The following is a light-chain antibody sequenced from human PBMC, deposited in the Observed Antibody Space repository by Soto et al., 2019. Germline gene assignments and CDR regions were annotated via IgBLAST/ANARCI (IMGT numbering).Light chain of an antibody. V-gene: IGLV2-14*01. Sequence: QSALTQPASVSGSPGQSITISCTGTSSDVGGYNYVSWYQQHPGKAPKLMIYEVSNRPSGVSNRFSGSKSGNTASQTISGLQAEDEADYYCSSSTSSSPYVFGTGTKLTVL. CDR1: SSDVGGYNY. CDR2: EVS. J-gene: IGLJ1*01. CDR3: SSSTSSSPYV.